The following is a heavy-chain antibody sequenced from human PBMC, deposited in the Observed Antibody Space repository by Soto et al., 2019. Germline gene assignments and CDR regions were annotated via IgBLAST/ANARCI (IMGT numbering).Heavy chain of an antibody. CDR2: IWYDGSNK. D-gene: IGHD4-4*01. CDR3: AREDYKFASGMDV. CDR1: GFTFSSYG. V-gene: IGHV3-33*01. J-gene: IGHJ6*02. Sequence: GGSLRLSCAASGFTFSSYGMHWVRQAPGKGLEWVAVIWYDGSNKYYADSVKGRFTISRDNSKNTLYLQMNSLRAEDTAVYYCAREDYKFASGMDVWGQGTTVTVSS.